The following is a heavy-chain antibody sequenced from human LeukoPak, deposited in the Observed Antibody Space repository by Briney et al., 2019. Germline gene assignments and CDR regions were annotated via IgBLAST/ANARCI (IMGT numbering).Heavy chain of an antibody. CDR1: GYTFTSYY. CDR3: ARQGVQQLVLDY. D-gene: IGHD6-13*01. V-gene: IGHV1-46*01. CDR2: INPSGGST. J-gene: IGHJ4*02. Sequence: ASVKVSCKASGYTFTSYYMHWVRQAPGQGLEWMGIINPSGGSTSYAQKFQGRVTMTRDMSTSTVYMELSSLRSEDTAVYYCARQGVQQLVLDYWGQGTLDTVSS.